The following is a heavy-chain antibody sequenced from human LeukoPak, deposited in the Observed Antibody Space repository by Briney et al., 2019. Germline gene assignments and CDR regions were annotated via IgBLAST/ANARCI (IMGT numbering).Heavy chain of an antibody. CDR3: ARDSSGINWFDP. V-gene: IGHV3-21*01. CDR2: ISSSSSYI. D-gene: IGHD6-19*01. CDR1: GFTFSSYS. J-gene: IGHJ5*02. Sequence: PGGSLRRSCAASGFTFSSYSMNWVRQAPGKGVEWVSSISSSSSYIYYADSVKGRFTISRDNAKNSLYLQMNSLRAEDTAVYYCARDSSGINWFDPWGQGTLVTVSS.